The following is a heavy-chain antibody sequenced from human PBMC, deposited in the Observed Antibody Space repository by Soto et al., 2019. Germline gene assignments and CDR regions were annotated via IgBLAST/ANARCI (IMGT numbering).Heavy chain of an antibody. CDR3: ARDWRKYSSSSGSYYYYGMDV. Sequence: GGSLRLSCAASGFTFSSYGMHWVRQAPGKGLEWVAVIWYDGSNKYYADSVKGRFTISRDNSKNTLYLQMNSLRAEDTAVYYCARDWRKYSSSSGSYYYYGMDVWGQGTTVTVSS. CDR1: GFTFSSYG. CDR2: IWYDGSNK. D-gene: IGHD6-6*01. J-gene: IGHJ6*02. V-gene: IGHV3-33*01.